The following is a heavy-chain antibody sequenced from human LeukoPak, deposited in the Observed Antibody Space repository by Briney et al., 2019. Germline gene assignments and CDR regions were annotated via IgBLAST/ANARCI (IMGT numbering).Heavy chain of an antibody. CDR2: INPNSGGT. J-gene: IGHJ4*02. V-gene: IGHV1-2*02. CDR1: GYTFTSYG. CDR3: ARAAAAGTTPFDY. D-gene: IGHD6-13*01. Sequence: ASVKVSCKASGYTFTSYGISWVRQAPGQGLEWMGWINPNSGGTNYAQKFQGRVTMTRDTSISTAYMELSRLRSDDTAVYYCARAAAAGTTPFDYWGQGTLVTVSS.